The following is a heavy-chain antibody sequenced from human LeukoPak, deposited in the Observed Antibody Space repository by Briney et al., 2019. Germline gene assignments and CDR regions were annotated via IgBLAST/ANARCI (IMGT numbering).Heavy chain of an antibody. CDR2: INPSGGST. V-gene: IGHV1-46*01. J-gene: IGHJ5*02. D-gene: IGHD6-13*01. CDR1: GYTFTSYY. Sequence: ASVKVSCKASGYTFTSYYMHWVRQAPGQGLEWMGIINPSGGSTSYAQKFQGRVTMTRDMSTSTVYMELSSLRSEDTAVYYCATTRRASGTFTWFDPWGQGTLVTVSS. CDR3: ATTRRASGTFTWFDP.